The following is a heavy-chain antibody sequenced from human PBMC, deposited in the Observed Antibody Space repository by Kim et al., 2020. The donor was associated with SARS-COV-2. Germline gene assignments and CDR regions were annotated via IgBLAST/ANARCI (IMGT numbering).Heavy chain of an antibody. CDR1: GFIFGDSW. J-gene: IGHJ4*02. V-gene: IGHV3-74*03. Sequence: GGSLRLSCAASGFIFGDSWMNWVRQVPGKGPVWVSRINGDGSITTYVDSVKGRFTVSRDNAKSTVYLQMNSLRVDDTAMYYCLSFQQASWGQGTLVTVSS. CDR3: LSFQQAS. CDR2: INGDGSIT. D-gene: IGHD2-2*01.